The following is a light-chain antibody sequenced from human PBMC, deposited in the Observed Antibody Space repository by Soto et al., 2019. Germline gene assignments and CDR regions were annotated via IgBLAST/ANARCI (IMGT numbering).Light chain of an antibody. Sequence: QSALTQPASVSGSPGQSITISCTGTSSDVGGYNYVSWYQHHPGKAPKLMIYEVSNRPSGVSNRFSGSKSGNTASLTISGLQAEDDGAYYCSSYRSSTTPVVFGGGTKVTVL. V-gene: IGLV2-14*01. CDR2: EVS. CDR3: SSYRSSTTPVV. CDR1: SSDVGGYNY. J-gene: IGLJ2*01.